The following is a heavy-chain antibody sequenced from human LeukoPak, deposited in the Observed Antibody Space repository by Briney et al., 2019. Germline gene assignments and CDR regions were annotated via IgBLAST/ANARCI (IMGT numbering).Heavy chain of an antibody. CDR3: ARGPNYYGPNWYFDL. D-gene: IGHD3-10*01. J-gene: IGHJ2*01. Sequence: ASVKVSCKASGYTFTGYYMHWVRQAPGQGLEWMGWINPNSGGTNYAQKFQGWVTMTRDTSISTAYMELSRLRSDDTAVYYCARGPNYYGPNWYFDLWGRGTLVTVSS. CDR1: GYTFTGYY. V-gene: IGHV1-2*04. CDR2: INPNSGGT.